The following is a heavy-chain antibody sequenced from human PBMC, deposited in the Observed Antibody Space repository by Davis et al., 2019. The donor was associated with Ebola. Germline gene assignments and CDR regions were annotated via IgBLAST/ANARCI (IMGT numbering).Heavy chain of an antibody. CDR2: ISSSSSYI. CDR3: ARGTTWNLYYFDY. J-gene: IGHJ4*02. CDR1: GFTFSSYS. D-gene: IGHD1-1*01. Sequence: GGSLRLSCAASGFTFSSYSMNWVRQAPGKGLEWVSSISSSSSYIYYADSVKGRFTISRDNAKNSLYLQMNSLRAEDTAVYYCARGTTWNLYYFDYWGQGTLVTVSS. V-gene: IGHV3-21*01.